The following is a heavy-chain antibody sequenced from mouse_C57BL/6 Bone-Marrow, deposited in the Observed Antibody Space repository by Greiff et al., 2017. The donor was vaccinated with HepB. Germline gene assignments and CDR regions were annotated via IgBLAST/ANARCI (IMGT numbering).Heavy chain of an antibody. D-gene: IGHD1-1*01. V-gene: IGHV1-26*01. J-gene: IGHJ1*03. Sequence: EVQLQQSGPELVKPGASVKISCKASGYTFTDYYMNWVKQSHGKSLEWIGDINPNNGGTSYNQKFKGKATLTVDKSSSTAYMELRSLTSEDSAVYYCAREALYYYGSSYCWYFDVWGTGTTVTVSS. CDR2: INPNNGGT. CDR1: GYTFTDYY. CDR3: AREALYYYGSSYCWYFDV.